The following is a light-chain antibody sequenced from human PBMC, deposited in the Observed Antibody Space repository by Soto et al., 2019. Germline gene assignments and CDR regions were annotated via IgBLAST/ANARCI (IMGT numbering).Light chain of an antibody. CDR2: DTY. CDR1: QSLTNSF. V-gene: IGKV3-20*01. Sequence: EFVLTQSPGTLSLSPGERATLSCRASQSLTNSFIAWYQQRPGQAPRLLIYDTYSRASGIQDRFSGSGSGTDFTLTIRRLETEDFAVFYCKQYGTSEIIFGQGTRLEIK. J-gene: IGKJ5*01. CDR3: KQYGTSEII.